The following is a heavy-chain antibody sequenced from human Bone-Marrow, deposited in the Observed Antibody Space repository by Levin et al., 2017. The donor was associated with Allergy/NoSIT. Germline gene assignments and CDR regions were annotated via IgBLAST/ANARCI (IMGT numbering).Heavy chain of an antibody. CDR3: ARSMTAGGTLYFDY. CDR1: GYTFTGYY. V-gene: IGHV1-2*02. D-gene: IGHD6-13*01. CDR2: INPNTGAT. J-gene: IGHJ4*02. Sequence: GESLKISCQASGYTFTGYYIHWVRQAPGQGLEWMGLINPNTGATQYAQKFRGRVTMTRDTSIVTTYMELRSLGSDDTAVYYCARSMTAGGTLYFDYWGQGSLVTVSS.